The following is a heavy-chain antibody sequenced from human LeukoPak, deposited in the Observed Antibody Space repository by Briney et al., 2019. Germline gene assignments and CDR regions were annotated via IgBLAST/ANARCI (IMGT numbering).Heavy chain of an antibody. CDR3: AALVVVTGILGY. Sequence: ASVKVSCKASGGTFSSYAISWVRQAPGQGLEWMGRIIPIFGTANYAQKFQGRVTITADKSTSTAYMKLSSLRSEDTAVYYCAALVVVTGILGYWGQGTLVTVSS. CDR2: IIPIFGTA. D-gene: IGHD2-21*02. J-gene: IGHJ4*02. CDR1: GGTFSSYA. V-gene: IGHV1-69*06.